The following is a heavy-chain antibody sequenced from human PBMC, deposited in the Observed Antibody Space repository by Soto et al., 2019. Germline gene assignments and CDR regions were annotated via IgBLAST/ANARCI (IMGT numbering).Heavy chain of an antibody. Sequence: PGGSLRLSCAACEFTFSDYYMRWIRQAPGKGLEWVSYISSSSSYSNYADSVKGRFTISRDNAKNSLYLQMNSLRAEDTAVYYCARLDDYESSGYYIDYWGQGTVVTVSS. V-gene: IGHV3-11*06. CDR1: EFTFSDYY. CDR2: ISSSSSYS. D-gene: IGHD3-22*01. J-gene: IGHJ4*02. CDR3: ARLDDYESSGYYIDY.